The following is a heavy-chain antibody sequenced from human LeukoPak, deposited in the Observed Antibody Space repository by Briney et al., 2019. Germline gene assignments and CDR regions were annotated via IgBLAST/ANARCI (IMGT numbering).Heavy chain of an antibody. V-gene: IGHV3-23*01. J-gene: IGHJ4*02. D-gene: IGHD3-22*01. CDR1: GFTFSSYA. Sequence: GGSLRLSCAASGFTFSSYAMSWVRQASGKGLEWVSAINGSGGSTYYADSVKGRFTISRDNSKNTLYLQMNSLRAEDTAVYYCAKDGSGWDYDSSGYYYDYWGQGTLVTVSS. CDR3: AKDGSGWDYDSSGYYYDY. CDR2: INGSGGST.